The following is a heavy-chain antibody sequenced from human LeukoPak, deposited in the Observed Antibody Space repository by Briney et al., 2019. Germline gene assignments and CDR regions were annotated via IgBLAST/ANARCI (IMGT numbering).Heavy chain of an antibody. CDR2: IYYSGST. V-gene: IGHV4-30-4*01. Sequence: SETLSLTCTVSGGSISSGDYYWSWIRQPPGKGLEWIGYIYYSGSTYYNPSLKSRVTISVDTSKNQFSLKLSSVTAADTAVYYCARVTIQYYYGSGSYYSPVDLDYWGQGTLVTVSS. CDR3: ARVTIQYYYGSGSYYSPVDLDY. D-gene: IGHD3-10*01. J-gene: IGHJ4*02. CDR1: GGSISSGDYY.